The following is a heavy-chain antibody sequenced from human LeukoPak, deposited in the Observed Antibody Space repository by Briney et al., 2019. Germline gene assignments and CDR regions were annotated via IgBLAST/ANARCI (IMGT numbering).Heavy chain of an antibody. Sequence: SETLSLTCSVSGGSISSGSYYWSWIRQPAGKGLEWMGRIYTSGSTNYNPSLKSRVTISVDTSKNQFSLKLSSVTAADAAVYYCARDLYYYDSSGYYLRGFDIWGQGTMVTVSS. D-gene: IGHD3-22*01. CDR2: IYTSGST. V-gene: IGHV4-61*02. CDR3: ARDLYYYDSSGYYLRGFDI. CDR1: GGSISSGSYY. J-gene: IGHJ3*02.